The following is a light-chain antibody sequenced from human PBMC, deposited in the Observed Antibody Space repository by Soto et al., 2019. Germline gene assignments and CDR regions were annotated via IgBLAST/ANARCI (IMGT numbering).Light chain of an antibody. CDR2: GAS. V-gene: IGKV3-15*01. CDR3: QQYNNWPWT. CDR1: QSVRSN. J-gene: IGKJ1*01. Sequence: EILMTQSPATLSVSPGERATLSCRASQSVRSNLAWFQQKPGQAPRLPIYGASTRATGIPARFSGSGSGTEFTLSISSLQSEDFAIYYCQQYNNWPWTFGQGTKV.